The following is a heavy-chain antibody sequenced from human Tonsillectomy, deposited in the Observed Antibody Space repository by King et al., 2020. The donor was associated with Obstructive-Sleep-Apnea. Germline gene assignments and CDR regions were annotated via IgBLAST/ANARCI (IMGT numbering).Heavy chain of an antibody. CDR1: GFTFDDYA. CDR2: FSGNSGSI. Sequence: VQLVESGGGWVQPGRSLRLSCAASGFTFDDYAMHWFRQAPAKGLEWVSGFSGNSGSIGDAASVKGRFNISRDNAKNSLYMHMNSLRAEDTALYYCAKDIFLYYYGSGSYTPRMDVWGQGTTVTVSS. D-gene: IGHD3-10*01. CDR3: AKDIFLYYYGSGSYTPRMDV. J-gene: IGHJ6*02. V-gene: IGHV3-9*01.